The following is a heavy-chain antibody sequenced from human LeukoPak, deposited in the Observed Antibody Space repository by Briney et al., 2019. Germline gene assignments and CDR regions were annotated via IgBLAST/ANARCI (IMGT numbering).Heavy chain of an antibody. CDR2: IIGSGGST. D-gene: IGHD3-16*02. CDR1: GFMFNIHV. Sequence: GGSLRLSCAASGFMFNIHVMSWVRQAPGKGLEWVSGIIGSGGSTYYADSVKGRFTISRDNSKNTLSLQMNSLRAEDRAIYYCAKASRGFAYRLDFWGQGTLVTVSS. CDR3: AKASRGFAYRLDF. J-gene: IGHJ4*02. V-gene: IGHV3-23*01.